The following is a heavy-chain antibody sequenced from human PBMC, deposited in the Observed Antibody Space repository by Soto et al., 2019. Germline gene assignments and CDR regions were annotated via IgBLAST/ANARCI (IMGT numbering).Heavy chain of an antibody. D-gene: IGHD5-18*01. J-gene: IGHJ4*02. CDR1: GFTFSTYA. CDR2: ISSSGGTT. Sequence: PGGSLRLSCAASGFTFSTYAMSWVRQAPGKGLEWVSAISSSGGTTYYADSVKGRFTISRDNSKNTLYLQMNSLRAEDTAVYYCAKYGSYGYFDYWGQGTLVTVSS. V-gene: IGHV3-23*01. CDR3: AKYGSYGYFDY.